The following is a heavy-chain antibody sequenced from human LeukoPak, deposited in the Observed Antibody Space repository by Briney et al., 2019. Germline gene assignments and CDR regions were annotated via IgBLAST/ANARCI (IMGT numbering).Heavy chain of an antibody. J-gene: IGHJ4*02. Sequence: SETLSLTCTVSGGSISSGSYYWSWLRQPAGKGLECIGRIYTTGSTNYNPSLKRRVTISVDTSKNQFSLKLSSVTAADTAVYYCARGAASGNFDYWGQGTLVTVSS. CDR2: IYTTGST. D-gene: IGHD1-26*01. CDR3: ARGAASGNFDY. V-gene: IGHV4-61*02. CDR1: GGSISSGSYY.